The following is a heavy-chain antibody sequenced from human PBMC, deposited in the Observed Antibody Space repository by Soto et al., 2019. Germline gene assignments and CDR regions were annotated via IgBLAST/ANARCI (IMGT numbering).Heavy chain of an antibody. D-gene: IGHD4-4*01. CDR1: GYTFNTYG. CDR2: ISAHNGHT. Sequence: QVQLVQSGAEVKKPGASVKVSCKASGYTFNTYGITWVRQAPGQGLEWMGWISAHNGHTNYAQKFQGRVTVTTDTSTSTASIELRSLRSDDTAVYYCARDIEAVTEEYHYYYAMDVWGQGTTVTVSS. J-gene: IGHJ6*02. CDR3: ARDIEAVTEEYHYYYAMDV. V-gene: IGHV1-18*01.